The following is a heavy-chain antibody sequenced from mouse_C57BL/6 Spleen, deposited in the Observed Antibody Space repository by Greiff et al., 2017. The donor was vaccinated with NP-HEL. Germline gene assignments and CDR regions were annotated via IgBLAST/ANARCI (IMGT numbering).Heavy chain of an antibody. J-gene: IGHJ4*01. D-gene: IGHD1-1*01. CDR1: GYTFTTYP. Sequence: VQLQESGAELVKPGASVKMSCKASGYTFTTYPIEWMKQNHGKSLEWIGNFHPYNDDTKYNEKFKGKATLTVEKSSSTVYLELSRLTSEDSAVYYCARGYYGSRGYAMDYWGQGTSVTVSS. CDR2: FHPYNDDT. CDR3: ARGYYGSRGYAMDY. V-gene: IGHV1-47*01.